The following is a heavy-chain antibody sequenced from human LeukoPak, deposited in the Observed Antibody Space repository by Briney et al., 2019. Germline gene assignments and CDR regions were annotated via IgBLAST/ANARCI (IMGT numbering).Heavy chain of an antibody. CDR2: ISSSSSTI. Sequence: PGGSLRLSCAASGFTFSAYSMNWVRQAPGKGLEWVSYISSSSSTIYYADSVKGRFTISRDNAKNSLYLQMNSLRAEDTAVYYCAREPTYYYDSSGYSSFDYWGQGTLVTVSS. J-gene: IGHJ4*02. CDR3: AREPTYYYDSSGYSSFDY. D-gene: IGHD3-22*01. V-gene: IGHV3-48*04. CDR1: GFTFSAYS.